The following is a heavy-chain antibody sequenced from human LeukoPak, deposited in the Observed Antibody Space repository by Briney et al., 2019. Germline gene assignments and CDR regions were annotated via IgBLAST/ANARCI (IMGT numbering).Heavy chain of an antibody. D-gene: IGHD3-10*01. V-gene: IGHV6-1*01. Sequence: SRTLSLTCAISGDSVSSNSAAWNWFRQSPSRGLEWLGRTYYNSKWYNDYAVSVKSRIAINPDTSKNQFSLQLNSVTPEDTAVCFCARRRYYGYVGYFDHWGQGTLVTVSS. CDR1: GDSVSSNSAA. J-gene: IGHJ4*02. CDR3: ARRRYYGYVGYFDH. CDR2: TYYNSKWYN.